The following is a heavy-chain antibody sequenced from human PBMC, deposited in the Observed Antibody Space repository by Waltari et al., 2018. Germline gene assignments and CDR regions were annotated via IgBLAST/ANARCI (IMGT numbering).Heavy chain of an antibody. CDR3: ARETRRGGYKSLDY. D-gene: IGHD5-12*01. Sequence: EVHLVESGGGLVQPGGSLSLSCAASGFTFSNYAMHWVRQAPGGGLEYVSAIYINVGGTFYANSVRGRFTISRDNSKNTLYLHMGSLRAEDMAVYYCARETRRGGYKSLDYWGQGALVTVSS. CDR1: GFTFSNYA. V-gene: IGHV3-64*01. CDR2: IYINVGGT. J-gene: IGHJ4*02.